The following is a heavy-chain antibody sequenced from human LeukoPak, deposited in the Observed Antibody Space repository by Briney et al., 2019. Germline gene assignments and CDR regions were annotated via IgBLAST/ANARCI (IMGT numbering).Heavy chain of an antibody. V-gene: IGHV3-23*01. CDR1: GFTFSNYA. Sequence: GGSLRLSCAASGFTFSNYAMSWVRQAPGKGLEWISGISGSGGSPYYADSVKGRFTISRDNPKNTLYLQMNSLRAEDTAVYYCAREEHSTVTARVYYFDYWGQGTLVTVSS. J-gene: IGHJ4*01. CDR3: AREEHSTVTARVYYFDY. CDR2: ISGSGGSP. D-gene: IGHD4-17*01.